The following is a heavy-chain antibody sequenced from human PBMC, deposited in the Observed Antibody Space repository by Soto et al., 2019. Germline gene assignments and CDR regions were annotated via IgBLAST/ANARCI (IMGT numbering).Heavy chain of an antibody. CDR2: IYYSGST. J-gene: IGHJ3*02. D-gene: IGHD4-17*01. CDR3: AREDYCDYVGDAFDI. Sequence: TLSLTCTVSGGSISSGGYYWSWIRQHPGKGLEWIGYIYYSGSTYYNPSLKSRVTISVDTSKNQFSLKLSSVTAADTAVYYCAREDYCDYVGDAFDIWGQGTMVTVSS. CDR1: GGSISSGGYY. V-gene: IGHV4-31*03.